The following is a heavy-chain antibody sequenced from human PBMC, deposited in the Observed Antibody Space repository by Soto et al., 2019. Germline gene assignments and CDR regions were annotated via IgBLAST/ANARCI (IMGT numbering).Heavy chain of an antibody. CDR2: ISYDGSNK. J-gene: IGHJ4*02. D-gene: IGHD4-17*01. V-gene: IGHV3-30-3*01. CDR3: ARDDYGDFDY. CDR1: GFTFSSYA. Sequence: SGGSLRLSCAASGFTFSSYAMHWVRQAPGKGLEWVAVISYDGSNKYYADSVKGRFTISRDNSKNTLYLQMNSLRAEDTAVYYCARDDYGDFDYWGQGTLVTVSS.